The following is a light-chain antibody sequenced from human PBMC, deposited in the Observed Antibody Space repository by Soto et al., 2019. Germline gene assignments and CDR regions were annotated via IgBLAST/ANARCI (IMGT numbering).Light chain of an antibody. V-gene: IGKV3-15*01. Sequence: EVVMTQSPTTLSASIGERVTLSCRASQTISNNLAWYRKKPDQAPSLLIYGLSTWPSGVPARFSGSGSGTEFTLTISSLQSDDFALYYCQQYNNLPHTFGEGTKLEIK. CDR2: GLS. CDR1: QTISNN. CDR3: QQYNNLPHT. J-gene: IGKJ2*01.